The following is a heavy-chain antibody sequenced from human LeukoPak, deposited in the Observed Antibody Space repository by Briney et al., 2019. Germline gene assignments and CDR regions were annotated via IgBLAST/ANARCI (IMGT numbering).Heavy chain of an antibody. V-gene: IGHV4-59*08. Sequence: SETLSLTCSVSGGSISNYYWSWIRQPPGKGLEWIAYIYYSGSTNYNPSLKSRVTISVDTSKNQFSLKLSSVTAADTAVYYCARVWFGETTAFDYWGQGTLVTVSS. J-gene: IGHJ4*02. CDR1: GGSISNYY. D-gene: IGHD3-10*01. CDR3: ARVWFGETTAFDY. CDR2: IYYSGST.